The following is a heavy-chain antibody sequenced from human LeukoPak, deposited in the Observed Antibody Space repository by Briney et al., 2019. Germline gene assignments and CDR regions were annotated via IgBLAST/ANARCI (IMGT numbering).Heavy chain of an antibody. D-gene: IGHD1-26*01. Sequence: GGSLRLSCAASGFTFSSYSMYWVRQAPGKGLEWISCISGSSKIIHWAESLKGRFTISRDNAKNSLYLQMNSLRDEDTAVYYCARDYSSSGSFFGYYYGMDVWGQGTTVTVSS. CDR3: ARDYSSSGSFFGYYYGMDV. V-gene: IGHV3-48*02. CDR1: GFTFSSYS. CDR2: ISGSSKII. J-gene: IGHJ6*02.